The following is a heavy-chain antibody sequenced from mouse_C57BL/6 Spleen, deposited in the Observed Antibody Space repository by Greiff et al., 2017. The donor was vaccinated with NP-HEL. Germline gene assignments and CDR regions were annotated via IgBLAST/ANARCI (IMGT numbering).Heavy chain of an antibody. D-gene: IGHD1-1*01. V-gene: IGHV1-82*01. J-gene: IGHJ2*01. CDR3: AGYGSSYVGLDY. CDR2: IYPGDGDT. Sequence: VQLQQSGPELVKPGASVKISCKASGYAFSSSWMNWVKQRPGKGLEWIGRIYPGDGDTNYNGKFKGKATLTADKSSSTAYMQLSSLTSEDSAVYFCAGYGSSYVGLDYWGQGTTLTVSS. CDR1: GYAFSSSW.